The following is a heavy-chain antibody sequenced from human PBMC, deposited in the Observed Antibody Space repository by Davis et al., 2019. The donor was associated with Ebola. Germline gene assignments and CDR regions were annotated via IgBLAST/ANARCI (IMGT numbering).Heavy chain of an antibody. CDR3: AGDDYGDGNWFDP. D-gene: IGHD4-17*01. CDR1: GGSFSGYY. CDR2: INHSGST. J-gene: IGHJ5*02. V-gene: IGHV4-34*01. Sequence: MPSETLSLTCAVYGGSFSGYYWSWIRQPPGKGLEWIGEINHSGSTNYNPSLKSRVTISVDTSKNQFSLKLSSVTAADTAVYYCAGDDYGDGNWFDPWGQGTLVTVSS.